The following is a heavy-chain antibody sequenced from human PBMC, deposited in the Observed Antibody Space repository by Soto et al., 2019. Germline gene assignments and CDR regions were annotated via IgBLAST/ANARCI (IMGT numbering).Heavy chain of an antibody. Sequence: PSQTLSLTCAISVDSGSNKGAACNWIRHSPSRGLGWVGKTYYKKPKWLNDNAVPASSRIAINPDTSKNQFSLQLTSATPEDKCVYFCAREPPGFHSAFDSWGQGTLVTVSS. J-gene: IGHJ4*02. CDR2: TYYKKPKWLN. CDR3: AREPPGFHSAFDS. CDR1: VDSGSNKGAA. V-gene: IGHV6-1*01. D-gene: IGHD4-4*01.